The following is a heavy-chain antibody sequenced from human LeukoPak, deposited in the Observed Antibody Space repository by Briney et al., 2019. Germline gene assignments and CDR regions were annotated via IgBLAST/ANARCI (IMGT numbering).Heavy chain of an antibody. J-gene: IGHJ6*03. Sequence: PGGSLRLSCAASGFMFSDYWMSWVRQAPGKGLEWVANIKEDGSEKSYVDSVKGRFTISRDNAKNSMYLQMNSLRAEDTAIYYCARLSLWLEYYYCYYMDVWGKGTTVTVSS. D-gene: IGHD2-21*01. CDR3: ARLSLWLEYYYCYYMDV. V-gene: IGHV3-7*01. CDR2: IKEDGSEK. CDR1: GFMFSDYW.